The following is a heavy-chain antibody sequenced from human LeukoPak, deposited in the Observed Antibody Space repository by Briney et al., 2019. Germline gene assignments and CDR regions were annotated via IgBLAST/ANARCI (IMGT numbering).Heavy chain of an antibody. CDR2: INHSGST. V-gene: IGHV4-34*01. Sequence: SETLSLTCAVYGGSFSGYYWSWIRQPPGKGLEWIGEINHSGSTNYNPSLKSRVTISVDTSKNQFSLKLSSVTAADTAVYYCARHIGYSSSLRAFDIWGQGTMVTVSS. CDR3: ARHIGYSSSLRAFDI. CDR1: GGSFSGYY. J-gene: IGHJ3*02. D-gene: IGHD6-13*01.